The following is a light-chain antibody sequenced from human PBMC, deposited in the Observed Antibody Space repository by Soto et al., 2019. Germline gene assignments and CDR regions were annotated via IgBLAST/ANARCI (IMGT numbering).Light chain of an antibody. CDR1: QSVGTF. J-gene: IGKJ2*01. CDR3: QERSKWPLYT. Sequence: EIVLTQSPATLSLSPGESATLSCRASQSVGTFLAWYQHKPGQAPRLLILDASTRATGVPPRFSGSKSGTDFTLTISRLEPEDSAIYYCQERSKWPLYTFGQGTKLEIK. V-gene: IGKV3-11*01. CDR2: DAS.